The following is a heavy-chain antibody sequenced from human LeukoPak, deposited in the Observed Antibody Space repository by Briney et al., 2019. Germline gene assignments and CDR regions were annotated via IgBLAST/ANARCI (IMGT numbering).Heavy chain of an antibody. Sequence: KTSETLSLTCTVSGGSISSGSYYWSWIRQPAGKGLEWIGRIYTSGSTNYNPSLKSRVTISVDTSKNQFSLKLSSVTAADTAVYYCARFRVEMATIPKGFDIWGQGTMVTVSS. D-gene: IGHD5-24*01. CDR1: GGSISSGSYY. J-gene: IGHJ3*02. CDR3: ARFRVEMATIPKGFDI. V-gene: IGHV4-61*02. CDR2: IYTSGST.